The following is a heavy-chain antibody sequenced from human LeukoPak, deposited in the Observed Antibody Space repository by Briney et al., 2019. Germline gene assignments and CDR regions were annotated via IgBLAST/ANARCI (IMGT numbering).Heavy chain of an antibody. D-gene: IGHD3-10*01. CDR2: ISSSSSTI. Sequence: PGGSLRLSCAASGFTFSSYSMNWVRQAPGKGLEWVSYISSSSSTIYYADSVKGRFTISRDNAKNSLYLQMNSLRAEDTAVYYCARDSRSSYYLSWYFDYWGQGTLVTVSS. CDR3: ARDSRSSYYLSWYFDY. J-gene: IGHJ4*02. V-gene: IGHV3-48*01. CDR1: GFTFSSYS.